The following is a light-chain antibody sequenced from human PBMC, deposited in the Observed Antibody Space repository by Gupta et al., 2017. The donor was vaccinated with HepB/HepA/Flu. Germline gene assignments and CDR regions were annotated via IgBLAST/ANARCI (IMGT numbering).Light chain of an antibody. V-gene: IGKV3-20*01. Sequence: PGERVTLSCRASESVSSGYVAWYQQKPGQAPTLLMHTTSTRATGVPDRFSGSGAGRNFILTISGLEPEDFAVYYCQQYGSSPRTLGQGTKLEVK. CDR3: QQYGSSPRT. CDR2: TTS. J-gene: IGKJ1*01. CDR1: ESVSSGY.